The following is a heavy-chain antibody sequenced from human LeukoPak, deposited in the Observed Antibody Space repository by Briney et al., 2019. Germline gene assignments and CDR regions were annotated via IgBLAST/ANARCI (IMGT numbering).Heavy chain of an antibody. D-gene: IGHD2-15*01. CDR1: GYTFTSYA. J-gene: IGHJ6*02. V-gene: IGHV1-3*01. CDR3: ARDPRARVVAATGDYYYYGMDV. CDR2: INAGNGNT. Sequence: ASVKVSCKASGYTFTSYAMHWVRQAPGQRLEWMGWINAGNGNTKYSQKFQGRVTITRDTSASTAYMELSSLRSGDTAVYYCARDPRARVVAATGDYYYYGMDVWGQGTTVTVSS.